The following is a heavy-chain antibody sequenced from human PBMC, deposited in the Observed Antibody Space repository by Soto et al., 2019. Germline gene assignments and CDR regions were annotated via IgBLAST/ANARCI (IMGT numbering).Heavy chain of an antibody. V-gene: IGHV3-15*01. CDR3: ITDPYYDFWSGYHFDY. J-gene: IGHJ4*02. D-gene: IGHD3-3*01. CDR2: IRNKTDGGTS. Sequence: GGSLRLSCAASGLSFDKAWMSWVRLTPGRGLEWVGRIRNKTDGGTSGYPSSVRDRFTVSRDDSRSILYLQMNTLKTEDTAVYYCITDPYYDFWSGYHFDYWGQGALVTVSS. CDR1: GLSFDKAW.